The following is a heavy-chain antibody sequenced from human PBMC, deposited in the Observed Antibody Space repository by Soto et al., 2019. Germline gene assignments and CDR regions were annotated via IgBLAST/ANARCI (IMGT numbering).Heavy chain of an antibody. CDR1: GYTFTSYG. V-gene: IGHV1-18*04. D-gene: IGHD3-3*01. J-gene: IGHJ6*02. Sequence: ASVKVSCKASGYTFTSYGISWVRQAPGQGLEWMGWISAYNGNTNYAQKLQGRVTMTTDTSTSTAYMELRSLRSDDTAAYYCARSVGGSPGVYYGMDVWGQGTTVTVSS. CDR3: ARSVGGSPGVYYGMDV. CDR2: ISAYNGNT.